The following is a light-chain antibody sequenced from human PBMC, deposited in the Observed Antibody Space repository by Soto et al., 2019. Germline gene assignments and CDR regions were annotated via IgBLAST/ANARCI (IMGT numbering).Light chain of an antibody. Sequence: QSVLTQPASVSGSPGQSITISCTGTSSDVGKYNLVSWYQQHPGKAPKIIIFEVNERPSGFSNRFSGYKSGNTASLTISGLQADDEADYYCCSYGISSPWLFGGGTKLTVL. J-gene: IGLJ3*02. V-gene: IGLV2-23*02. CDR2: EVN. CDR3: CSYGISSPWL. CDR1: SSDVGKYNL.